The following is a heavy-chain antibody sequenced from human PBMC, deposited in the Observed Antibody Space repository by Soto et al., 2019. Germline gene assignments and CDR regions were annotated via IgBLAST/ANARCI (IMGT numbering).Heavy chain of an antibody. D-gene: IGHD4-17*01. V-gene: IGHV3-21*01. CDR3: ARDGMEYGDYANYYYYGMDV. CDR2: ISSSSSYI. J-gene: IGHJ6*02. CDR1: GFTFSSYS. Sequence: PGGSLRLSCAASGFTFSSYSMNWVRQAPGKGLEWVSSISSSSSYIYYADSVKGRFTISRDNAKNSLYLQMNSLRAEDTAVYYCARDGMEYGDYANYYYYGMDVWGQGTTVTVSS.